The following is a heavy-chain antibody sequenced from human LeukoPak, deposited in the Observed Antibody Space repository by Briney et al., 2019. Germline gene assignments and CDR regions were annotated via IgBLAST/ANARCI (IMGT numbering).Heavy chain of an antibody. CDR3: ARDREQGYNSYYFDS. Sequence: ASVKVSCKASGYTFTNYYMHWVRQAPGQGLEWMGIINPSGGSTGYAQKFQGRFTMTRDTSTTTVYMGLSSLRSEDTAVYYCARDREQGYNSYYFDSWGQGTLVIVSS. J-gene: IGHJ4*02. V-gene: IGHV1-46*01. CDR2: INPSGGST. D-gene: IGHD5-24*01. CDR1: GYTFTNYY.